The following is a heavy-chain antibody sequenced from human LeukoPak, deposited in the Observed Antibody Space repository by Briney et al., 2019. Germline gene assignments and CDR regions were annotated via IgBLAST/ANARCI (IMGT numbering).Heavy chain of an antibody. V-gene: IGHV1-18*01. CDR2: ISAYNGNT. D-gene: IGHD6-13*01. J-gene: IGHJ5*02. CDR3: ARVEQQPGQVGGFDP. Sequence: ASVKVSCKASGYTFTSYGISWVRQAPGQGLEWMGWISAYNGNTNYAQKLQGRVTMTTDTSTSTAYMELRSLRSDDTAVYYCARVEQQPGQVGGFDPWGQGTLVTVSS. CDR1: GYTFTSYG.